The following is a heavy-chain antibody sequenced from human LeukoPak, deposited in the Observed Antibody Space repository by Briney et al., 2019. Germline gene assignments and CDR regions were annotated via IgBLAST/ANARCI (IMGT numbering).Heavy chain of an antibody. CDR2: IHYSGNT. V-gene: IGHV4-39*01. D-gene: IGHD3-3*01. CDR3: ARLGAGPTYYDFWSGYSSFYFDY. J-gene: IGHJ4*02. Sequence: PSETLSLTCTVSGGSTSSSNYYWGWIRQPPGKGLEWIGGIHYSGNTYYDPSLKSRVTISVDTSKNQFSLKLSSVTAADTAVYYCARLGAGPTYYDFWSGYSSFYFDYWGQGTLVTVSS. CDR1: GGSTSSSNYY.